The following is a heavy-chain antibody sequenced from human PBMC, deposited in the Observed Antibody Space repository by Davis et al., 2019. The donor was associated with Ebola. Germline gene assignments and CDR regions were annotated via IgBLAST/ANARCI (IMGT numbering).Heavy chain of an antibody. CDR2: INHSGST. Sequence: MPSETLSLTCAVYGGSFSGYYWSWIRQPPGKGLEWIGEINHSGSTNYNPSLKSRVTISVDTSKNQFSLKLSSVTAADTAVYYCARLNRLRGYYYGMDVWGQGTRSPSP. V-gene: IGHV4-34*01. J-gene: IGHJ6*02. CDR1: GGSFSGYY. D-gene: IGHD4-17*01. CDR3: ARLNRLRGYYYGMDV.